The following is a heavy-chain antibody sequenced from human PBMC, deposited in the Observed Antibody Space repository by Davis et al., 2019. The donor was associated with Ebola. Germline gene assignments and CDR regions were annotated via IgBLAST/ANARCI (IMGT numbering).Heavy chain of an antibody. CDR1: GGSISGYF. CDR2: LYFSGST. J-gene: IGHJ4*02. Sequence: SETLSLTCTVSGGSISGYFWSWIRQPPGKGLECIGYLYFSGSTNYNPSLKSRVTMSVDTSKNQFSLKVNSVTAADTAVYFCARVKSGVTTVGIFGYWGQGTLVTVSS. CDR3: ARVKSGVTTVGIFGY. D-gene: IGHD4-17*01. V-gene: IGHV4-59*01.